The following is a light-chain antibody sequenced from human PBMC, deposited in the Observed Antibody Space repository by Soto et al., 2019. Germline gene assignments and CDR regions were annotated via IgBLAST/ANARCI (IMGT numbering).Light chain of an antibody. CDR2: GNI. CDR3: QSFDNGLLAYV. CDR1: SSNIGAGYD. Sequence: QSVLTQPPSVSGAPGQRVTISCTGSSSNIGAGYDVHWYQQRPGTAPKLLIFGNINRPSGVPGRFSASKSGTSASLAITGLQAEDEADYYCQSFDNGLLAYVFGTGTKVTVL. J-gene: IGLJ1*01. V-gene: IGLV1-40*01.